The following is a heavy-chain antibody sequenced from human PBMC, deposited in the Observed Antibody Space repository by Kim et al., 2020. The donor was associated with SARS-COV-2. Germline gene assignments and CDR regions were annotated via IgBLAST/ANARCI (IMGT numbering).Heavy chain of an antibody. J-gene: IGHJ3*02. CDR2: IYYSGST. Sequence: SETLSLTCTVSGGSVSSGSYYWSWIRQPPGKGLEWIGYIYYSGSTNYNPSLKSRVTISVDTSKNQFSLKLSSVTAADTAVYYCARANDILTGHSPFDAFDIWGQGTMVTVSS. V-gene: IGHV4-61*01. D-gene: IGHD3-9*01. CDR3: ARANDILTGHSPFDAFDI. CDR1: GGSVSSGSYY.